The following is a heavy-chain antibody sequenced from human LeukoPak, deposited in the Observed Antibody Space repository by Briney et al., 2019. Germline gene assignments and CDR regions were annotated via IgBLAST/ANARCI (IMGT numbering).Heavy chain of an antibody. Sequence: GGSLRLSCAASGFTFSSYAMSWVRQAPGKGLEWVSVLYSDGNTYYADSVKGRFTISRDNSKNTLYLQMSGLRVEDTAVYYCARGTAIAVAGHAPYWGQGTLVTVSS. J-gene: IGHJ4*02. V-gene: IGHV3-53*01. D-gene: IGHD6-19*01. CDR2: LYSDGNT. CDR3: ARGTAIAVAGHAPY. CDR1: GFTFSSYA.